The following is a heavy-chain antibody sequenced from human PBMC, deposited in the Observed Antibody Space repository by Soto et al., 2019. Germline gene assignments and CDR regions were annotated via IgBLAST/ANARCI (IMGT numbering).Heavy chain of an antibody. V-gene: IGHV1-18*01. Sequence: QVQLVQSGAEVKKPGASVKLSCKASGYTFTSYGISWVRQAPGQGLEWMGWISAYNGNTNYAQKLQGRVTMTTDTSTSTGYMELRSLRSDDTAVYYCARGAYYYDSSGYYADYYGMDVWGPGTTVTVS. CDR3: ARGAYYYDSSGYYADYYGMDV. CDR1: GYTFTSYG. D-gene: IGHD3-22*01. J-gene: IGHJ6*02. CDR2: ISAYNGNT.